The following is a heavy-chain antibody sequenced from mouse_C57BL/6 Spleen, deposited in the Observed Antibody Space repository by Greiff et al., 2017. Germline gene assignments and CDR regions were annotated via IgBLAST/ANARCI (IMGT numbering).Heavy chain of an antibody. J-gene: IGHJ3*01. Sequence: VQLQQSGAELVKPGASVKLSCKASGYTFTSYWMHWVKQRPGQGLEWIGMIHPDSGSTNYNEKFKSKATLTVDKSSSTAYMQLSSLTSEDSAVYYCASLYYDYAWFAYWGQGTLVTVSA. CDR1: GYTFTSYW. CDR3: ASLYYDYAWFAY. CDR2: IHPDSGST. D-gene: IGHD2-4*01. V-gene: IGHV1-64*01.